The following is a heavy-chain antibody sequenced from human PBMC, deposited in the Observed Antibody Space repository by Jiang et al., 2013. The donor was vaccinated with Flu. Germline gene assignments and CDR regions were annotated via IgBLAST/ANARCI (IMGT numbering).Heavy chain of an antibody. J-gene: IGHJ4*02. Sequence: VQLVESGGGVVQPGRSLRLSCAASGFTFSSYGMHWVRQAPGKGPEWVAVISYDGSNKYYADSVKGRFTISRDNSKNTLYLQMNSLRAEDTAVYYCAKDPVSGDYFDYWGQGTLVTVSS. CDR2: ISYDGSNK. D-gene: IGHD6-25*01. CDR3: AKDPVSGDYFDY. CDR1: GFTFSSYG. V-gene: IGHV3-30*18.